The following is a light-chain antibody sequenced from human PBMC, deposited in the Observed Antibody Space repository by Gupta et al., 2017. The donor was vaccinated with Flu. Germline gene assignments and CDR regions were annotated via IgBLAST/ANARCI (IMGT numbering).Light chain of an antibody. V-gene: IGLV7-43*01. CDR3: LLDVGGNKHYV. Sequence: QTVVPQEPSLTVSPGGPVTLTCTSSTGAVTRDNYPIWFQQKPGQVPRELINDKSDRKCGTPARFSGSIFGGRATLTVSRVQPEDEADYYCLLDVGGNKHYVFGTGTKVTVL. CDR1: TGAVTRDNY. J-gene: IGLJ1*01. CDR2: DKS.